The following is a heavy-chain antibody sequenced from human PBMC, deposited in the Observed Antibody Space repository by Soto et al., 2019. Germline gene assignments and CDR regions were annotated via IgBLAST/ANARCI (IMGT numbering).Heavy chain of an antibody. Sequence: PSETLSLTCTVSGGSISSYYWSWIRQPPGKGLEWIGYIYYSGSTYYNPSLKSRVTISVDTSKNQFSLKLSSVTAADTAVYYCARQTGDFWSGYRNWFDPWGQGTLVTVSS. V-gene: IGHV4-59*04. D-gene: IGHD3-3*01. CDR2: IYYSGST. CDR1: GGSISSYY. J-gene: IGHJ5*02. CDR3: ARQTGDFWSGYRNWFDP.